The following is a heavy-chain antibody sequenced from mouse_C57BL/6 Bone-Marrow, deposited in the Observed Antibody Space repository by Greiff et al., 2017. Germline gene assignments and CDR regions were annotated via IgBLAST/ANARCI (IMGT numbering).Heavy chain of an antibody. CDR2: IYPGDGDT. CDR3: ARDYGSSYGGWFAY. CDR1: GYAFSSYW. Sequence: QVQLQQSGAELVKPGASVKISCKASGYAFSSYWMNWVKQRPGKGLEWIGQIYPGDGDTNYNGKFKGKATLTADKSFSTAYMQLSSLTSEDSAVYFCARDYGSSYGGWFAYWGQGALVTVSA. J-gene: IGHJ3*01. V-gene: IGHV1-80*01. D-gene: IGHD1-1*01.